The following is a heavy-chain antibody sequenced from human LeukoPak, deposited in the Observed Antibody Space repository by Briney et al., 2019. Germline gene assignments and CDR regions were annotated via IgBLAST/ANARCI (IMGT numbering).Heavy chain of an antibody. CDR3: ARGDLGSSELDY. J-gene: IGHJ4*02. V-gene: IGHV4-31*03. D-gene: IGHD1-1*01. Sequence: SETLSLTCTVSGGSISSGGYYWSWIRQHPGKGLEWIGYIYYSGSTYYNPSLKSRVTISVDTSKNQFSLKLSSVTAADTAVYYCARGDLGSSELDYWGQGTLVTVSS. CDR1: GGSISSGGYY. CDR2: IYYSGST.